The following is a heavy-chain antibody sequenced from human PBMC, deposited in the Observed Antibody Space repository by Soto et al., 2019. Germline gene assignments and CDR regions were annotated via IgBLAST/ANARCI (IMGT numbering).Heavy chain of an antibody. J-gene: IGHJ4*02. Sequence: GGSLRLSCAASGFTFSDYYMSWIRQAPGKGLEWVSYISSSSSYTNYADSVKGRFTISRDNAKNSLYLQMNSLRAEDTAVYYCARGQLRFLEWLAPYYFHYCGQGTRVTVSA. V-gene: IGHV3-11*06. D-gene: IGHD3-3*01. CDR1: GFTFSDYY. CDR3: ARGQLRFLEWLAPYYFHY. CDR2: ISSSSSYT.